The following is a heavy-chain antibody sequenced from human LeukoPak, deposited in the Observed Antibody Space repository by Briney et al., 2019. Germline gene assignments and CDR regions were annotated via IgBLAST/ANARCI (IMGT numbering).Heavy chain of an antibody. V-gene: IGHV3-74*01. CDR2: VNGDGSTT. CDR3: AVKGGYNDLDAPFDY. CDR1: GFTFSSYG. D-gene: IGHD5-12*01. Sequence: SGRSLRLSCAASGFTFSSYGMHWVRQAPGKGLEWVSRVNGDGSTTTYADSVKGRFTISRDNAKNTLYLQMNSLRVEDTAVYFCAVKGGYNDLDAPFDYWGPGTLVTVSS. J-gene: IGHJ4*02.